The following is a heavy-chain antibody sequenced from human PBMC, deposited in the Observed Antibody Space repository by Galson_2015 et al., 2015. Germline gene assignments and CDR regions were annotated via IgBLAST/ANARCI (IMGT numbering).Heavy chain of an antibody. V-gene: IGHV5-51*01. Sequence: QSGAEVKKPGESLKISCKGSGYSFTCYWIGWVRQMPGKGLEWMGIIYPGDSDTRYSPSFQGQVTISADKSISTAYLQWSSLKASDTAMYYCARHLVVVPAAIQLDYWGQGTLVTVSS. CDR1: GYSFTCYW. CDR3: ARHLVVVPAAIQLDY. D-gene: IGHD2-2*01. CDR2: IYPGDSDT. J-gene: IGHJ4*02.